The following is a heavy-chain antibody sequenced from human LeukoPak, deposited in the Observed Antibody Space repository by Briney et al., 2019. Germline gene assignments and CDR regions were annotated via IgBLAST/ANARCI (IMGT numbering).Heavy chain of an antibody. CDR3: ARRVVVPAAPYYFDY. D-gene: IGHD2-2*01. J-gene: IGHJ4*02. V-gene: IGHV3-74*01. Sequence: GGTLRLSCAASGFIFSSYWMHWVRQAPEKGLVWVSRINSDGSSTSYADSVKGRFTISRDNAKNTLYLQMNSLRAEDTAVYYCARRVVVPAAPYYFDYWGQGTLVTVSS. CDR1: GFIFSSYW. CDR2: INSDGSST.